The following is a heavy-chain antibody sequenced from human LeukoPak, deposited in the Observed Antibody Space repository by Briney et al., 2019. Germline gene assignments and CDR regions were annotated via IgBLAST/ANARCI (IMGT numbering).Heavy chain of an antibody. J-gene: IGHJ5*02. CDR3: ARAERPYNWFNP. CDR1: GYSIRSGYY. CDR2: ISHSGSP. D-gene: IGHD1-1*01. Sequence: SETLSLTCTVSGYSIRSGYYWGWIRQPPGKGLEWIGSISHSGSPYYNPSLKSRVTISVDTSKNHFSLKLRYVTAADTAVYYCARAERPYNWFNPWGQGTLVTVSS. V-gene: IGHV4-38-2*02.